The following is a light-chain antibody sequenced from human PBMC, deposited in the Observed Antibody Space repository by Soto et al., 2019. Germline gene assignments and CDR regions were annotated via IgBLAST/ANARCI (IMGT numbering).Light chain of an antibody. V-gene: IGLV2-14*01. Sequence: QSVLTQPASVAGSPGLSITISCIGTSRGAGGYNYVSWYQQHPGKAPKLVIYEVSDRPSGVSNRFSGSKSGNTASLAISGLQAEDEADYYCSSYTSSSTRVFGTGTKVTVL. J-gene: IGLJ1*01. CDR1: SRGAGGYNY. CDR2: EVS. CDR3: SSYTSSSTRV.